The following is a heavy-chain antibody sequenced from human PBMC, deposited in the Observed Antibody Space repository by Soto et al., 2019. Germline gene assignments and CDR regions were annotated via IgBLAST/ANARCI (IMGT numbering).Heavy chain of an antibody. D-gene: IGHD3-22*01. V-gene: IGHV6-1*01. CDR1: GDSVSSNSAA. CDR3: AREGVADGQVVVVINWFDP. CDR2: TYYRSKWYN. J-gene: IGHJ5*02. Sequence: KQSQTLSLTCAISGDSVSSNSAAWNWIRQSPSRGLEWLGRTYYRSKWYNDYAVSVKSRITINPDTSKNQFSLQLNSVTPEDTAVYYCAREGVADGQVVVVINWFDPWGQGTLVTVSS.